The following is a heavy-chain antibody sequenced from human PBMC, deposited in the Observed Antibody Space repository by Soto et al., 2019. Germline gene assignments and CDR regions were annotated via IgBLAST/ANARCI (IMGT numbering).Heavy chain of an antibody. CDR3: ARRASYDFWSGYYTYDY. CDR2: IYYSGST. Sequence: PSETLSVTCTVSGGSITSSSYYWGWIRQPPGKGLEWIGNIYYSGSTYYNPSLKSRVTISVDTSKNQFSLKLSSVTAADTAVYYCARRASYDFWSGYYTYDYWGQGTLVTVSS. D-gene: IGHD3-3*01. CDR1: GGSITSSSYY. J-gene: IGHJ4*02. V-gene: IGHV4-39*01.